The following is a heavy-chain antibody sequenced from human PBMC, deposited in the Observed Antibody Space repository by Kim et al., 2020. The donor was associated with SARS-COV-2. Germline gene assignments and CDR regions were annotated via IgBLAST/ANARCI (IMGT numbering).Heavy chain of an antibody. Sequence: LKSRVTIAVDTTKNQFSLKLSSVTAADTAVYYCARHKSHSTDIAAALYYWGQGTLVTVSS. CDR3: ARHKSHSTDIAAALYY. J-gene: IGHJ4*02. D-gene: IGHD6-13*01. V-gene: IGHV4-39*01.